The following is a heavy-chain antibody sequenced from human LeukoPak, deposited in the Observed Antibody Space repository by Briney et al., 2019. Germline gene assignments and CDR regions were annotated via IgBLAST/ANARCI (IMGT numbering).Heavy chain of an antibody. CDR2: IYYSGTT. CDR3: AREPRSPGGRGRPFDF. J-gene: IGHJ4*02. D-gene: IGHD2-15*01. CDR1: GFTFSNYV. V-gene: IGHV4-59*01. Sequence: GSLRLSCVASGFTFSNYVMSWVRQAPGKGLEWIGYIYYSGTTNYNPSLKSRVTISVDTSKNQFSLRLSSVTAADTAVYYCAREPRSPGGRGRPFDFWGQGTLVTVSS.